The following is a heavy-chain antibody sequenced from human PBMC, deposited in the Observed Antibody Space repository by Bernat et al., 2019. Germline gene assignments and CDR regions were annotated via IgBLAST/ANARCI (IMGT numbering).Heavy chain of an antibody. CDR2: ISSNGGST. Sequence: EVQLVESGGGVVRPGGSLRLSCAASGFTFSSYAMHWVRQAPGKGLEYVSAISSNGGSTYYADSVKGRFTISRDNSKNTLYLQMSSLRAEDTAVYYCVKVQKRFLGGVYCDYWGQGTLVTVSS. D-gene: IGHD3-3*01. CDR3: VKVQKRFLGGVYCDY. CDR1: GFTFSSYA. V-gene: IGHV3-64D*06. J-gene: IGHJ4*02.